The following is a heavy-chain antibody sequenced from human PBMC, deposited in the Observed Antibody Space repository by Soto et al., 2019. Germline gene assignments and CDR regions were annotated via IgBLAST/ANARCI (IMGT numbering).Heavy chain of an antibody. D-gene: IGHD3-10*01. V-gene: IGHV1-69*13. CDR1: GGSFSRNA. CDR2: IIPMFPTT. J-gene: IGHJ4*02. Sequence: SVKVSCKASGGSFSRNAIHWVRQAPGQGLEWMGGIIPMFPTTNYAQKFKGRVTITADESTTTAFMELRSLRSEDTAIYYCARDGSSADYGDWGQGTLVTVSS. CDR3: ARDGSSADYGD.